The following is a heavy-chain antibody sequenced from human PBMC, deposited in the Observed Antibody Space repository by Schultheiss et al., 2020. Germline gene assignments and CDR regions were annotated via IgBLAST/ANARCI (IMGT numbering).Heavy chain of an antibody. CDR2: ICQSGGT. D-gene: IGHD2-15*01. CDR1: GGSLSSGGSS. J-gene: IGHJ6*03. CDR3: ARVAAAYYYYMDV. Sequence: SQTLSLTCGVSGGSLSSGGSSWNWIRQPPGKNLEWIGYICQSGGTYYNPALKSRVTISVDWSKNEFSLRLRSVTAADTAVYYCARVAAAYYYYMDVWGKGTTVTVSS. V-gene: IGHV4-30-2*01.